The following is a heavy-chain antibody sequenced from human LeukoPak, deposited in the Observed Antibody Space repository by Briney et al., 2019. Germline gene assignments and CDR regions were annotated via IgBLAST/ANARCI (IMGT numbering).Heavy chain of an antibody. CDR3: ARAATD. CDR2: TSSSGGST. J-gene: IGHJ4*02. V-gene: IGHV3-23*01. CDR1: GFTFDTYA. Sequence: GGSLRLSCVVSGFTFDTYAMNWVRQAPGKGLEWVSTTSSSGGSTSYAESVKGRFTISRDNAKNTLYLQMNSLRAEDTAVYYCARAATDWGQGTLVTVSS.